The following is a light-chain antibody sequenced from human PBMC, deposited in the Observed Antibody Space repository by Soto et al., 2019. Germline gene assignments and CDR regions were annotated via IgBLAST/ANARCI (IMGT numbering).Light chain of an antibody. Sequence: DIQMTQSPSSLSASVGDRVTITCRASQGIRHDLGWYQQIPGKAPKRLIYAASTLQSGVPSRFSGSGSGTEFTLTISGLQPEDLATYFCLQHNSYPYIFGQGTKLEIK. J-gene: IGKJ2*01. CDR2: AAS. V-gene: IGKV1-17*01. CDR1: QGIRHD. CDR3: LQHNSYPYI.